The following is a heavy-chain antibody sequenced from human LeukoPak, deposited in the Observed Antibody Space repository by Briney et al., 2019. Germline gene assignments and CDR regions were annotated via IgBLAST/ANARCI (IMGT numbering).Heavy chain of an antibody. J-gene: IGHJ4*02. CDR2: INPNSGGT. CDR3: ARGSPYYDILTGYPDY. D-gene: IGHD3-9*01. Sequence: ASVKASCKASGYTFTGYYMHWVRQAPGQGLEWMGWINPNSGGTNYAQKFQGRVTMTRDTSISTAYMELSRLRSDDAAVYYCARGSPYYDILTGYPDYWGQGTLVTVSS. V-gene: IGHV1-2*02. CDR1: GYTFTGYY.